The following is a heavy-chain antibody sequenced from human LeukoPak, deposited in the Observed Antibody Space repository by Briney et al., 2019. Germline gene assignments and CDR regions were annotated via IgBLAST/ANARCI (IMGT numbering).Heavy chain of an antibody. CDR3: ARGAYSSGWYLSGAIDY. V-gene: IGHV3-48*03. CDR1: GFTFSSYE. J-gene: IGHJ4*02. Sequence: GGSLRLSCAASGFTFSSYEMNWVRQAPGKGLEWVSYISSSGSTIYYADSVKGRFTISRDNAKNSLYLQMNSLRAEDTAVYYCARGAYSSGWYLSGAIDYWGQGTLVTVSS. D-gene: IGHD6-19*01. CDR2: ISSSGSTI.